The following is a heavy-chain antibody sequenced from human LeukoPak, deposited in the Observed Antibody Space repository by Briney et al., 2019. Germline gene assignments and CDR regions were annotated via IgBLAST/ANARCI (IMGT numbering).Heavy chain of an antibody. J-gene: IGHJ6*02. Sequence: GGSLRLSCAASGFSFDHYVMHWVRQAPGRGLEWVSGISRDSINIGYADSVKGRFTISRGNAKNCLYLQMNSLTTEDTAFYYCARDFCTGCNYYFYGMDVWGRGTTVTVSS. CDR3: ARDFCTGCNYYFYGMDV. CDR2: ISRDSINI. D-gene: IGHD2-2*01. CDR1: GFSFDHYV. V-gene: IGHV3-9*01.